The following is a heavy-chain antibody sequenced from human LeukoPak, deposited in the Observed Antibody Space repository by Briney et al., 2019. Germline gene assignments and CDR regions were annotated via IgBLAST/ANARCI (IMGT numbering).Heavy chain of an antibody. V-gene: IGHV3-74*01. D-gene: IGHD1-1*01. CDR1: GFTFGNYW. J-gene: IGHJ4*02. Sequence: GGSLRLSCAASGFTFGNYWMHWVRQAPGKGPVWVSRIKSDGSSTRFADSVQGRFAISRDNGKNTLYLQMNSLRAEDTAVYYCARGGETNNWYPGYFDYWGQGALVTVSS. CDR2: IKSDGSST. CDR3: ARGGETNNWYPGYFDY.